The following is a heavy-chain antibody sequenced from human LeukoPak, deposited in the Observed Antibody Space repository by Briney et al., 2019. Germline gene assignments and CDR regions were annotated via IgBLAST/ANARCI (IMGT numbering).Heavy chain of an antibody. V-gene: IGHV3-23*01. D-gene: IGHD3-3*01. Sequence: PGGSLRLSCAASGFTFSSYAMSWVRQAPGKGLEWVSAISGSGGSTYYADSVKGRFTISRDNSKNTLYLQMNSLRAEDTAVYYCTKAPRVIFGVVPWYMDVWGKGTTVTVSS. J-gene: IGHJ6*03. CDR1: GFTFSSYA. CDR2: ISGSGGST. CDR3: TKAPRVIFGVVPWYMDV.